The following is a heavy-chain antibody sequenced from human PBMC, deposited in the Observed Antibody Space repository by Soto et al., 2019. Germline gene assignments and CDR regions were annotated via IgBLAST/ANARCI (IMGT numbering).Heavy chain of an antibody. V-gene: IGHV3-66*01. J-gene: IGHJ6*02. CDR3: VRENYYYGMDV. CDR1: GFTLSRYS. CDR2: INSGGNT. Sequence: GGSLRLSCVSSGFTLSRYSMSLVRQAPVKGLEWVSAINSGGNTFYADSVKGRFTISRDNSKNTLYLQMNSLRVEDTAMYYCVRENYYYGMDVWGQGTAVTVSS.